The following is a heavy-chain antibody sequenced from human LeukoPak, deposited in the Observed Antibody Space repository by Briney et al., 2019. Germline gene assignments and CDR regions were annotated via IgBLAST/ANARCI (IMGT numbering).Heavy chain of an antibody. D-gene: IGHD6-13*01. Sequence: GESLKISCKASGYSFTSYWIGWVRQMPGKGLEWMGIIYPGDSDTRYSPSFQGQVTISADKSISTAYLQWSSLKASDTAMYYCARLGEDVIAAAGTSLEYGMDVWGQGTTVTVSS. CDR3: ARLGEDVIAAAGTSLEYGMDV. CDR1: GYSFTSYW. V-gene: IGHV5-51*01. J-gene: IGHJ6*02. CDR2: IYPGDSDT.